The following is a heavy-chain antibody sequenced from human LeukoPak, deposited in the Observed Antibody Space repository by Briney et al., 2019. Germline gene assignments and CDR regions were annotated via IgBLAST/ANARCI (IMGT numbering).Heavy chain of an antibody. CDR1: GFTFSSYA. D-gene: IGHD4-23*01. CDR3: ATFSGNGFRSGNY. V-gene: IGHV3-23*01. J-gene: IGHJ4*02. Sequence: PGGSLRLSCAASGFTFSSYAMSWVRQAPGKGLEWVSAISGSGGSTYYADSVKGRFTISRDNSKNTLYLQVNSLRAEDTAVYYCATFSGNGFRSGNYWGQGTLVTVSS. CDR2: ISGSGGST.